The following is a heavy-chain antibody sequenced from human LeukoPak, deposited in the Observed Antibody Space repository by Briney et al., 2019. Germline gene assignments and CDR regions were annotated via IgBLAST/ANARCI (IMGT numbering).Heavy chain of an antibody. D-gene: IGHD6-13*01. J-gene: IGHJ4*02. CDR1: GFTFSSHA. Sequence: PGGSLRLSCAASGFTFSSHAMHWVRQAPGKGLEWVAVISYDGSNKYYADSVKGRFTISRDNSKNTLYLQMNSLRAEDTAVYYCAREGSSWPFDYWGQGTLVTVSS. V-gene: IGHV3-30*04. CDR2: ISYDGSNK. CDR3: AREGSSWPFDY.